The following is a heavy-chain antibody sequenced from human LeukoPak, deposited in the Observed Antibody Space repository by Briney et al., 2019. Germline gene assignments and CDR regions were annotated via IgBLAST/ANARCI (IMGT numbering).Heavy chain of an antibody. CDR1: GFTFSSYG. D-gene: IGHD2-2*01. J-gene: IGHJ5*02. Sequence: GGSLRLSCAASGFTFSSYGMHWVRQAPGKGLEWVAVIWYDGSNKYYADSVKGRLTISRDNSKNTLYLQMNSLRAEDTAVYYCAKDSPNCSSTSCYPGWFDPWGQGTLVTVSS. CDR3: AKDSPNCSSTSCYPGWFDP. CDR2: IWYDGSNK. V-gene: IGHV3-33*06.